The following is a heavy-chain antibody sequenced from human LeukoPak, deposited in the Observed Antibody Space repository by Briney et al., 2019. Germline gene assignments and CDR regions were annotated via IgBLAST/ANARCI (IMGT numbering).Heavy chain of an antibody. CDR3: ARDWGIAAAKAIDAFDI. CDR2: IFSSSTYI. Sequence: PGGSLRLSCAASGFAFNTYSMNWVRQAPGKGLEWVSFIFSSSTYIYYTDSVKGRFTISRDNAKNSLYLQMNSLRAEDTAVYYCARDWGIAAAKAIDAFDIWGQGTMVTVSS. CDR1: GFAFNTYS. V-gene: IGHV3-21*01. D-gene: IGHD6-13*01. J-gene: IGHJ3*02.